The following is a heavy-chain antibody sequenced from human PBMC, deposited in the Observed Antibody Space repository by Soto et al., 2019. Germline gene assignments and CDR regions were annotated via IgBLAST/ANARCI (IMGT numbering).Heavy chain of an antibody. CDR1: GFTFSRET. J-gene: IGHJ4*02. CDR2: ISSSSNLI. Sequence: EVQLVESGGGLVKPGGSLRLSCAASGFTFSRETMNWVRQAPGKGLEWVSSISSSSNLIYYTDSVKGRFTISRDNAENSLYLQMHSLRAEDTAVYYCARPYSGNYLSRFDYWGQGTLVTVSS. CDR3: ARPYSGNYLSRFDY. V-gene: IGHV3-21*01. D-gene: IGHD1-26*01.